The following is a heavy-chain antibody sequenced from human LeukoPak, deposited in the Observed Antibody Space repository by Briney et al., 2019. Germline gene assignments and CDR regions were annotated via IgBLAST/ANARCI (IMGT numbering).Heavy chain of an antibody. J-gene: IGHJ4*02. CDR3: ARDPPFMTTVPT. CDR1: GGSISSSSYY. CDR2: IYYSGST. D-gene: IGHD4-17*01. V-gene: IGHV4-39*07. Sequence: PSETLSLTCTVSGGSISSSSYYWGWIRQPPGKGLEWIGSIYYSGSTYYNPSLKSRVTISVDTSKNQFSLKLSSVTAADTAVYYCARDPPFMTTVPTWGQGTLVTVSS.